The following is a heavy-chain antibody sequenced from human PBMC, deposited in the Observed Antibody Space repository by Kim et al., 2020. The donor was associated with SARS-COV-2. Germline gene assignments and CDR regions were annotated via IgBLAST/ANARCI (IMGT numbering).Heavy chain of an antibody. CDR1: GFSFAEYV. CDR3: AKVSTAYTGVYDPFDY. D-gene: IGHD2-8*02. J-gene: IGHJ4*02. Sequence: GGSLRLSCAASGFSFAEYVMAWVRQAPGRGPEWVSCIGSGGVTTYYADSVRGRFTISRDDSTNTLYLQMNSLTVEDTAVYYCAKVSTAYTGVYDPFDYWGQGSLVTVS. V-gene: IGHV3-23*01. CDR2: IGSGGVTT.